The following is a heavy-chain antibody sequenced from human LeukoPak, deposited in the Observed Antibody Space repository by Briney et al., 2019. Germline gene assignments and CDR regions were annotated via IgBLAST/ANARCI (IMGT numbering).Heavy chain of an antibody. CDR1: GGSISSYY. V-gene: IGHV4-59*01. Sequence: SETLSLTCTVCGGSISSYYWICIRQPPGKGLEWVGYIYFSGSTNYNPSLQSRVTISVDTSKNQFSLKMSSVTAADTAVYYCARMTSSGWYAAGYYFDYWGQGTLVTVSS. CDR2: IYFSGST. D-gene: IGHD6-19*01. J-gene: IGHJ4*02. CDR3: ARMTSSGWYAAGYYFDY.